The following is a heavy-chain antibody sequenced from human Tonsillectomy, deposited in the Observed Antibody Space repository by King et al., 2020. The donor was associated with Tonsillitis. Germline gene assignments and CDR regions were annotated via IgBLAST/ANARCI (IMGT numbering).Heavy chain of an antibody. CDR2: IYSGGSST. J-gene: IGHJ4*02. CDR3: AKGSSRWGGCINYDY. V-gene: IGHV3-23*03. D-gene: IGHD3-16*01. Sequence: VQLVQSGGGLVQPGGSLRLSCAASGFTFSSYAMSWVRQAPGKGLAWVSVIYSGGSSTYYADSVKGRFTISRDNSKNTMYLQMNSLRAEDTAVYYCAKGSSRWGGCINYDYWGQGTLVTVS. CDR1: GFTFSSYA.